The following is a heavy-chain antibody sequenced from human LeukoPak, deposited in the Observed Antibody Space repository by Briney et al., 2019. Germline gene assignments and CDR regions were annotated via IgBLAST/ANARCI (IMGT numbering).Heavy chain of an antibody. V-gene: IGHV1-2*02. D-gene: IGHD3-16*01. Sequence: GASVKVSCKATGYTFTGGYMHWVRQAPGQGLEFMGWINPDTGFTNYAQKFQGRVTMTRDTSISTAYMELSRLRSDDTAVYYCARVGSGYDYFPPSVAGTFGVLDYWGQGTLVTVSS. J-gene: IGHJ4*02. CDR3: ARVGSGYDYFPPSVAGTFGVLDY. CDR1: GYTFTGGY. CDR2: INPDTGFT.